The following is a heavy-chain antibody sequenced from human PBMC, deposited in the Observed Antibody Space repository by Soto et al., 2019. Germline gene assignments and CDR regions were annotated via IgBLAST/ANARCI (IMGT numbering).Heavy chain of an antibody. Sequence: SETLSLTCTVSGGSISSYYWSWIRQPPGKGLEWIGYIYYSGSTNYNPSLKSRVTISVDTSKNQFSLKLSSVTAADTAVYYCARVSSGYSYGYWFDPWGQGTLVTVSS. CDR1: GGSISSYY. D-gene: IGHD5-18*01. CDR3: ARVSSGYSYGYWFDP. V-gene: IGHV4-59*01. J-gene: IGHJ5*02. CDR2: IYYSGST.